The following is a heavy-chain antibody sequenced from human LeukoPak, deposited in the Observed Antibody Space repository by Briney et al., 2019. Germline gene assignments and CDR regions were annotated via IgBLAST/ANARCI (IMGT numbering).Heavy chain of an antibody. CDR1: GYTFTSYG. Sequence: ASVKVSCKASGYTFTSYGISWVRQAPGQGLEWMGWISAYNGNTNYAQKLQGRVTMTTDTSTSTAYMELRSLRSDDTVVYYCARDRAQWLVQHYYYYYGMDVWGQGTTVTVSS. CDR3: ARDRAQWLVQHYYYYYGMDV. CDR2: ISAYNGNT. D-gene: IGHD6-19*01. V-gene: IGHV1-18*01. J-gene: IGHJ6*02.